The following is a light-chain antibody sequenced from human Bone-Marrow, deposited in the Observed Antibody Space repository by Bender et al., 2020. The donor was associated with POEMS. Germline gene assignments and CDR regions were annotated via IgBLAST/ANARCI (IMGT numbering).Light chain of an antibody. Sequence: QSALTQPASVSGSPGQSITISCTGTSSDIGRYNYVSWYQQHPGTAPKLMIYDVSIRPSAVSDRFSSSKSGNTASLTISGLQAEDEADYYCCSYAVTTRVFGGGTKLTVL. J-gene: IGLJ2*01. CDR1: SSDIGRYNY. V-gene: IGLV2-14*03. CDR2: DVS. CDR3: CSYAVTTRV.